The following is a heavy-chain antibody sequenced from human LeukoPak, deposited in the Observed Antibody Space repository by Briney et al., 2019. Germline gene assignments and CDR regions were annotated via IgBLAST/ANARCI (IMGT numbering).Heavy chain of an antibody. J-gene: IGHJ4*02. D-gene: IGHD6-13*01. Sequence: GGSLRPSCAASGFTFSTHAMSWVRQAPGKGLEWVSDISASGGSTYYADSVKGRFTVSRDNSKNTLYLQMSSLRADDTAVYYCAKGPRQQLVTRFDNWGQGTLVTVSS. CDR2: ISASGGST. CDR3: AKGPRQQLVTRFDN. V-gene: IGHV3-23*01. CDR1: GFTFSTHA.